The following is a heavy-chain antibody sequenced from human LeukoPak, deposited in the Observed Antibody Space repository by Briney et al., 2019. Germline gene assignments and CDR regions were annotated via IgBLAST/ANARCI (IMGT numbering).Heavy chain of an antibody. Sequence: SETLSLTCTVSGGSISSYYWGWIRQPPGKGLEWIGYIYYSGSTNYNPSLKSRVTISVDTSKNQFSLKLSSVTAADTAVYYCARQNRAVAYYYYYGMDVWGQGTTVTVSS. V-gene: IGHV4-59*01. CDR3: ARQNRAVAYYYYYGMDV. CDR1: GGSISSYY. J-gene: IGHJ6*02. CDR2: IYYSGST. D-gene: IGHD1-14*01.